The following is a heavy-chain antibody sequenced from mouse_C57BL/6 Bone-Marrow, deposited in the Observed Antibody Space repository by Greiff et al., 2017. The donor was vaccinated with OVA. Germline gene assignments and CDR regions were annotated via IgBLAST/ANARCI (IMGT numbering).Heavy chain of an antibody. CDR1: GFTFSDYG. D-gene: IGHD1-1*01. J-gene: IGHJ4*01. CDR3: AREGCDYYGGSSYAMGY. V-gene: IGHV5-15*01. Sequence: EVHLVESGGGLVQPGGSLKLSCAASGFTFSDYGMAWVRQAPRKGPEWVAFISNLAYSIYYADTVTGRFTISRENAKNTLYLEMSSLRSEDTATYYCAREGCDYYGGSSYAMGYWGQGTSVTASS. CDR2: ISNLAYSI.